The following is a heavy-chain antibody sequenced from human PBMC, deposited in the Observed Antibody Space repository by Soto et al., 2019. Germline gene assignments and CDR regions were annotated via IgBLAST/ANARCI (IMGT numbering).Heavy chain of an antibody. J-gene: IGHJ4*02. CDR1: GGSISSSSYY. V-gene: IGHV4-39*01. CDR2: IYYSGST. D-gene: IGHD5-12*01. Sequence: SETLSLTCTVSGGSISSSSYYWGWIRQPPGKGLEWIGSIYYSGSTYYNPSLKSRVTISVDTSKNQFSLKLSSVTAADTAVYYCARPDMYSGYDSPSGDYWGQGTLVTVSS. CDR3: ARPDMYSGYDSPSGDY.